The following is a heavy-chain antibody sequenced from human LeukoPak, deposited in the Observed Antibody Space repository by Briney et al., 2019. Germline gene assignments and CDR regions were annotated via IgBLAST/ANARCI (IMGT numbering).Heavy chain of an antibody. CDR3: ARGMRYYAFWRGTPQDYYYYYMDV. CDR1: GYTFASYV. J-gene: IGHJ6*03. V-gene: IGHV1-8*03. D-gene: IGHD3-3*01. Sequence: ASVKVSCKASGYTFASYVINWVGQASGQGLEGMGWMNPYSGETGYAQKFHGRVTITRKTSISTACVELSSLRCEDTAVSYSARGMRYYAFWRGTPQDYYYYYMDVWGKGTTVTVSS. CDR2: MNPYSGET.